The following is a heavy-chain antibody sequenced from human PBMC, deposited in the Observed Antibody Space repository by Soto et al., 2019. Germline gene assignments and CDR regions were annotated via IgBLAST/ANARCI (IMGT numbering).Heavy chain of an antibody. D-gene: IGHD2-2*01. CDR1: GGSFSGYY. CDR2: INHTGGS. CDR3: AREVGYYSATRRNLYFDY. J-gene: IGHJ4*02. Sequence: PSETLSLTCAVSGGSFSGYYWIWVRQTPGKGLEWIGDINHTGGSNYNPSLKSRVMISVDTAKTQFSLNVTSVTAADTAVYYCAREVGYYSATRRNLYFDYWGPGTLVTVSS. V-gene: IGHV4-34*01.